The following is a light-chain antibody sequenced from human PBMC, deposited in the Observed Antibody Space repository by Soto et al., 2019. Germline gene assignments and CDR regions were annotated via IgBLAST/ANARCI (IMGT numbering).Light chain of an antibody. CDR1: QSVSSSY. J-gene: IGKJ1*01. CDR2: GAS. V-gene: IGKV3-20*01. CDR3: QQYGSSPWT. Sequence: EIVLTQSPGTLSLSPGERATLSCRASQSVSSSYLAWYQQKPGQAPRPIIYGASSRAIGIPDRFSGSGSGTGFTLTISRLEPEDFAVYYCQQYGSSPWTFGQGTKVDIK.